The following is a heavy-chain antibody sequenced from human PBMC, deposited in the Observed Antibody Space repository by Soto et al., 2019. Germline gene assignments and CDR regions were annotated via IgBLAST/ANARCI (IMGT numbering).Heavy chain of an antibody. V-gene: IGHV4-39*01. CDR1: GGSISSSRYS. J-gene: IGHJ3*02. CDR3: ASTFYSSSSAFDI. CDR2: IYYSGST. Sequence: PSETLFLTCTVSGGSISSSRYSGGWIRQPPGKGLEWLGSIYYSGSTYYNPSLKSRVTISVDTSKNQFSLKLSSVTAADTAVYYCASTFYSSSSAFDIWGQGTMVT. D-gene: IGHD6-6*01.